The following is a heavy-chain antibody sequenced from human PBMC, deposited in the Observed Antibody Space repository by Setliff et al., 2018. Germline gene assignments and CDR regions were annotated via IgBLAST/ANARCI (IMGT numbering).Heavy chain of an antibody. CDR2: IYYSGST. Sequence: SETLSLTCTVSGYSISSGYIWGWIRQPPGKGLEWIGYIYYSGSTYYNPSLKSRVTMSVDTSKNQFSLELSSVTAVDTAVYYCASASEEGVVPAAILYWGQGTLVTVSS. D-gene: IGHD2-2*01. J-gene: IGHJ4*02. CDR3: ASASEEGVVPAAILY. CDR1: GYSISSGYI. V-gene: IGHV4-28*01.